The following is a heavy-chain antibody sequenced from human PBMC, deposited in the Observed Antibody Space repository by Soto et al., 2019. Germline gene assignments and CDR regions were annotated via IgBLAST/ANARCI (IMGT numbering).Heavy chain of an antibody. D-gene: IGHD5-18*01. CDR1: GFTFSSYG. CDR3: AKDKQGYTEYYYYGMDV. CDR2: ISYDGSNK. Sequence: GGSLRLSCAASGFTFSSYGMHWVRQAPGKGLEWVAVISYDGSNKYYADSVKGRFTISRDNSKNTLYLQMNSLRAEDTAVYYCAKDKQGYTEYYYYGMDVWGQGTTVTVSS. J-gene: IGHJ6*02. V-gene: IGHV3-30*18.